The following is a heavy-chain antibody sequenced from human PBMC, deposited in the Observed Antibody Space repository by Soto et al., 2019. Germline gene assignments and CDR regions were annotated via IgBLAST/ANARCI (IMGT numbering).Heavy chain of an antibody. CDR2: IYDTGAI. V-gene: IGHV4-4*02. CDR3: SRGASQGRSFGSAWYEFPFDP. CDR1: GDSISRGNW. D-gene: IGHD6-19*01. J-gene: IGHJ5*02. Sequence: LSLTCGVSGDSISRGNWWSCVLQPPGKGFEWIGEIYDTGAINYDPSLKSRVTISVDKSKNQFSLNVKSVTAADTAVYYYSRGASQGRSFGSAWYEFPFDPGGAGT.